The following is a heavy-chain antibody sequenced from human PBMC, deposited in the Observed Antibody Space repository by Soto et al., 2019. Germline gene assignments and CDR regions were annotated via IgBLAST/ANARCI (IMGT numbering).Heavy chain of an antibody. D-gene: IGHD6-13*01. Sequence: PSETLSLTCAVYGGSFSGYYWSWIRQPPGKGLEWIGEINHSGSTNYNPSLKSRVTISVDTSKNQFSLKLSSVTAADTAVFYCARGPGYSSSWYNYWGQGTLVTSPQ. J-gene: IGHJ4*02. V-gene: IGHV4-34*01. CDR2: INHSGST. CDR3: ARGPGYSSSWYNY. CDR1: GGSFSGYY.